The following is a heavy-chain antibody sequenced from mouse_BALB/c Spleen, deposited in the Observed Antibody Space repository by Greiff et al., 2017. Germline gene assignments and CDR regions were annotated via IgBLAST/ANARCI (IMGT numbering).Heavy chain of an antibody. CDR3: TRGEGIYDGYFDY. Sequence: QVQLQQPGAELVRPGASVKLSCKASGYTFTSYWINWVKQRPGQGLEWIGNIYPSDSYTNYNQKFKDKATLTVDKSSSTAYMQLSSPTSEDSAVYYCTRGEGIYDGYFDYWGQGTTLTVSS. V-gene: IGHV1-69*02. J-gene: IGHJ2*01. CDR1: GYTFTSYW. D-gene: IGHD2-3*01. CDR2: IYPSDSYT.